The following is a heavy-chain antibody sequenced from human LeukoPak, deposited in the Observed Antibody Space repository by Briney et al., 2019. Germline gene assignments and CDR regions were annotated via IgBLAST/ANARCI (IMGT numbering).Heavy chain of an antibody. Sequence: WGSLRLSCAASGFTFSSYGMHWVRQDPGKGLEWVAFIRYDGSNKYYADSVKGRFTISRDNSKNTLYLQMNSLRAEDTAVYYCAKVLHYDILTGYYSYDAFDIWGQGTMVTVSS. V-gene: IGHV3-30*02. J-gene: IGHJ3*02. CDR3: AKVLHYDILTGYYSYDAFDI. D-gene: IGHD3-9*01. CDR2: IRYDGSNK. CDR1: GFTFSSYG.